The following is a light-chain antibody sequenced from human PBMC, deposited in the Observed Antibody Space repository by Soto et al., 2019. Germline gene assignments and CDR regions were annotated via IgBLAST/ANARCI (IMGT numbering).Light chain of an antibody. CDR1: SSNIGAGYD. J-gene: IGLJ2*01. V-gene: IGLV1-40*01. CDR2: GNS. Sequence: QSVLTQPPSVSGAPGQRVTISCTGSSSNIGAGYDVHWYQQLPGTAPKLLIYGNSNRPSGVPDRFSGSKSGTSASLAITGLQAEEEADYYCQSYDSSLSAWVFAGGTKLTVL. CDR3: QSYDSSLSAWV.